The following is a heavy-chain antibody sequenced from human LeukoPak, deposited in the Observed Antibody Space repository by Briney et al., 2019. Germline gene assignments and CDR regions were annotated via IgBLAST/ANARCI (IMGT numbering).Heavy chain of an antibody. J-gene: IGHJ4*02. CDR3: AKDNAAAGRGAFDY. D-gene: IGHD6-13*01. V-gene: IGHV3-9*01. CDR1: GFTFDDYA. Sequence: GRSLRLSCAASGFTFDDYAMHWVRQAPGKGLEWVSGISWNSGSIDYADSVKGRFTISRDNAKNSLYLQMNSLRAEDTALYYCAKDNAAAGRGAFDYWGQGTLVTVSS. CDR2: ISWNSGSI.